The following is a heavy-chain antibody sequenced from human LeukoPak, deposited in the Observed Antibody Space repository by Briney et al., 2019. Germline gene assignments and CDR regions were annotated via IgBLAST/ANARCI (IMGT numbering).Heavy chain of an antibody. V-gene: IGHV3-7*01. D-gene: IGHD5-12*01. J-gene: IGHJ4*02. CDR1: GFTFSNYW. Sequence: GGSLRLSCAVSGFTFSNYWVTWVRHTPGKGLEFVANINRDGSVKNYVDSVKGRFTISRDNAKNSLYLQMSSLRVDDTAIYYCARDPGYSSFDYWGQGTLVTVSS. CDR2: INRDGSVK. CDR3: ARDPGYSSFDY.